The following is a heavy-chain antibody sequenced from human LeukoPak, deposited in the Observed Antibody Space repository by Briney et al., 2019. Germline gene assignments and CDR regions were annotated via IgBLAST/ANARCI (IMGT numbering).Heavy chain of an antibody. D-gene: IGHD6-19*01. Sequence: SWALSLTCPVYGGSFSGYFWSWIRPPPGKELEWIGEINHSGSTNYNPSLKSRVTISVDTSKNQFSLKLSSVTAADTAVYYCARGLGSSGWYGDYFDYWGQGTLVTVSS. V-gene: IGHV4-34*01. J-gene: IGHJ4*02. CDR2: INHSGST. CDR1: GGSFSGYF. CDR3: ARGLGSSGWYGDYFDY.